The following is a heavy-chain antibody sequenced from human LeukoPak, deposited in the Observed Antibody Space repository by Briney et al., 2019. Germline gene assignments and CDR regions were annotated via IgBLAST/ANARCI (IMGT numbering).Heavy chain of an antibody. D-gene: IGHD2-2*01. CDR2: INPNSGGT. CDR3: ARCSSTSCYYNWSDP. V-gene: IGHV1-2*02. CDR1: GYTFTGYY. J-gene: IGHJ5*02. Sequence: ASVKVSCKASGYTFTGYYMHWVRQAPGQGLEWMGWINPNSGGTNYAQKFQGRVTMTRDTSISTAYMELSRLRSDDTAVYYCARCSSTSCYYNWSDPWGQGTLVTVSS.